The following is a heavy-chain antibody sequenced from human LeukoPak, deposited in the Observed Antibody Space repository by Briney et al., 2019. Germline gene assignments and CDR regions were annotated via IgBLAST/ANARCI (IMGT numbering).Heavy chain of an antibody. D-gene: IGHD6-13*01. CDR3: ARGLTPQIAAPQAY. J-gene: IGHJ4*02. CDR2: ISAYNGNT. CDR1: GYTFTGYY. V-gene: IGHV1-18*04. Sequence: ASVKVSCKASGYTFTGYYMHWVRQAPGQGLEWMGWISAYNGNTNYAQKLQGRVTMTTDTSTSTAYMELRSLRSDDTAVYYCARGLTPQIAAPQAYWGQGTLVTVSS.